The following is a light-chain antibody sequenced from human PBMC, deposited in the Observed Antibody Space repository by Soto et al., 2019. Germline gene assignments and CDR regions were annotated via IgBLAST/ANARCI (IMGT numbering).Light chain of an antibody. CDR1: EDISTW. CDR2: AAS. V-gene: IGKV1-12*01. Sequence: DIQMTQSPSSVSASVGDRVTITCRSSEDISTWLAWYQQKPGKAPKLLIYAASSLQSGVPSRFSGSASGTYFTLTISSLQPEDFATYYCQQASSFPLTFGQGTRLEIK. CDR3: QQASSFPLT. J-gene: IGKJ5*01.